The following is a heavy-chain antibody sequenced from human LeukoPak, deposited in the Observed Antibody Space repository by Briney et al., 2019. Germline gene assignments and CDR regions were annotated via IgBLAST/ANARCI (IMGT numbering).Heavy chain of an antibody. CDR1: GGSISSYY. J-gene: IGHJ3*02. Sequence: SETLSLTCTVSGGSISSYYWSWIRQPAGKGLEWIGRTYTSGSTNYNPSLKSRVTMSVDTSKNQFSLKLSSVTAADTAVYYCASNLNTYYYGSGSFGAFDIWGQGTMVTVSS. CDR3: ASNLNTYYYGSGSFGAFDI. CDR2: TYTSGST. V-gene: IGHV4-4*07. D-gene: IGHD3-10*01.